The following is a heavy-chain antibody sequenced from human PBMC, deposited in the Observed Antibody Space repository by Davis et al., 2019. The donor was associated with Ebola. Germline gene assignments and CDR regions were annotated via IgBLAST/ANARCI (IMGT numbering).Heavy chain of an antibody. CDR3: ARGVGAHSSGYYYYYYYYGMDV. J-gene: IGHJ6*02. CDR1: GGSFSGYY. D-gene: IGHD3-22*01. Sequence: SETLSLTCAVYGGSFSGYYWSWIRQPPGKGLEWIGEINHSGSTNYNPSLKSRVTISVDTSKNQFSLKLSSVTAADTAVYYCARGVGAHSSGYYYYYYYYGMDVWGQGTTVTVSS. CDR2: INHSGST. V-gene: IGHV4-34*01.